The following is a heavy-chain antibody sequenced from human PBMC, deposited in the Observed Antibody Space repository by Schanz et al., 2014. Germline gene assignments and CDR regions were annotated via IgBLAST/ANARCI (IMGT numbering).Heavy chain of an antibody. D-gene: IGHD3-10*01. J-gene: IGHJ1*01. CDR1: GFTFSSYA. CDR3: ASGVHVSSLQKGLQF. V-gene: IGHV3-23*01. CDR2: LSGSGGST. Sequence: EVQLLESGGGLVQPGGSLRLSCAASGFTFSSYAMSWVRQAPGKGLEWVSALSGSGGSTYYADSVKGRFTISRDNAKNSVSLQMRRLRVEDTAVYYCASGVHVSSLQKGLQFWGRGTLXIVSS.